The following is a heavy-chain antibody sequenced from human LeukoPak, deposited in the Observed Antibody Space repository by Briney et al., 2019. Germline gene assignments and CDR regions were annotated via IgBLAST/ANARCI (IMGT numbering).Heavy chain of an antibody. D-gene: IGHD3-22*01. V-gene: IGHV3-21*01. Sequence: GGSLRLSCAASGFIFRNYTMNWVRQAPGKGLEWVSSISTGGSNIVYADSVKGRFTISRDNAKNSVYLQMNSLRAEDTAVYYCARGDSSGYYSRYYFDYWGQGTLVTVSS. CDR1: GFIFRNYT. J-gene: IGHJ4*02. CDR2: ISTGGSNI. CDR3: ARGDSSGYYSRYYFDY.